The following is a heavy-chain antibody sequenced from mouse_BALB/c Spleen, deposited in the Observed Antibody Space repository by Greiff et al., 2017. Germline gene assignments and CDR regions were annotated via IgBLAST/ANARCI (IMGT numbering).Heavy chain of an antibody. V-gene: IGHV5-17*02. CDR3: ARSGEITTAYAMDY. J-gene: IGHJ4*01. Sequence: EVQLVESGGGLVQPGGSRKLSCAASGFAFSSFGMHWVRQAPEKGLEWVAYISSGSSTIYYADTVKGRFTISRDNPKNTLFLQMTSLRSEDTAMYYCARSGEITTAYAMDYWGQGTSVTVSS. D-gene: IGHD1-2*01. CDR2: ISSGSSTI. CDR1: GFAFSSFG.